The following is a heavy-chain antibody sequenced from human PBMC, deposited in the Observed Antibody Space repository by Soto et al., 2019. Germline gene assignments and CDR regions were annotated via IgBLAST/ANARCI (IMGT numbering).Heavy chain of an antibody. D-gene: IGHD5-12*01. J-gene: IGHJ5*02. CDR3: VSLIGNSWLDG. CDR1: GDSVSSSSVT. V-gene: IGHV6-1*01. CDR2: TYYRSKWYN. Sequence: SXTLSLTCAISGDSVSSSSVTWNWIRQSPSRGLEWLGRTYYRSKWYNDYAESVKSRITINPDTSKNQFSLHLNSVTPEDTAVDYCVSLIGNSWLDGWGQGTLVTVSS.